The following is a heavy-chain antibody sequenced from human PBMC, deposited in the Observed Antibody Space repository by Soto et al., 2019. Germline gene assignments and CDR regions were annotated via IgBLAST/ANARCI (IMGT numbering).Heavy chain of an antibody. CDR1: GYSFTSYG. Sequence: QVQLVQAGAVVKKPGASVRVSCKASGYSFTSYGISWVRQATGQGLEWMGWISVYNGKTNAALKFQGRVTITTDTSTRTAYMELRSLTPDDTAVYYCARDLCYSGSDYAVHWGQGTLVTFSS. CDR3: ARDLCYSGSDYAVH. J-gene: IGHJ4*02. D-gene: IGHD1-26*01. CDR2: ISVYNGKT. V-gene: IGHV1-18*01.